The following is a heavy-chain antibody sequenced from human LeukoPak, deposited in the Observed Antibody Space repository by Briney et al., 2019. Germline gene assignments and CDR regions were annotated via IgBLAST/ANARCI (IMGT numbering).Heavy chain of an antibody. Sequence: SETLSLTCTVSGGSISSSSYYWGWIRQPPGKGLEWIGSIYYSGSTYYNPSLKSRVTISVDTSKNQFSLKLSSVTAADTAVYYCARGGITMIGRAFDIWGQGTMVTVSS. CDR1: GGSISSSSYY. J-gene: IGHJ3*02. CDR3: ARGGITMIGRAFDI. D-gene: IGHD3-22*01. V-gene: IGHV4-39*07. CDR2: IYYSGST.